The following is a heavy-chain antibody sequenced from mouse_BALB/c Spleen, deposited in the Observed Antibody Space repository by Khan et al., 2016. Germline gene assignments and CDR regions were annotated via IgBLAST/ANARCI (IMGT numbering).Heavy chain of an antibody. J-gene: IGHJ3*01. CDR1: GFNIKDTY. CDR3: ARSPYDYDVGFAY. Sequence: VQLQQPGAELVKPGASVKLSCTASGFNIKDTYMHWVKQRPEQGLEWIGRIDPANGNTKYDPKFQGKATITADTSSNTAYLKLSSLTYEDTAVYYCARSPYDYDVGFAYWGQGTLVTVSA. CDR2: IDPANGNT. V-gene: IGHV14-3*02. D-gene: IGHD2-4*01.